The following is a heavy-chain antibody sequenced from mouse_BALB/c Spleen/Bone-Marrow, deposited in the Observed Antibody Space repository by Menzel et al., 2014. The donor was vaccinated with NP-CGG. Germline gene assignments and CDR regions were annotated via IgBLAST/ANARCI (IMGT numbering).Heavy chain of an antibody. J-gene: IGHJ2*01. CDR1: GYTFTSYT. V-gene: IGHV1-4*02. CDR2: INPTSGYT. CDR3: ARPRYFDY. Sequence: VQLQQSAAELARPGASVKMSCKASGYTFTSYTIHWVKQRPGQGLEWIGYINPTSGYTEYNQKFKDKTTLTADKSSSTAYMQLSSLTSEDSAVYYCARPRYFDYWGQGTTLTVSS.